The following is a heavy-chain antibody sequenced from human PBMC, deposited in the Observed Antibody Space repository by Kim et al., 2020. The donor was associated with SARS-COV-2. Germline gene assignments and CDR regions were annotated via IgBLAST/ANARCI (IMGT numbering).Heavy chain of an antibody. D-gene: IGHD3-10*01. CDR3: ARAYHYYGSGNYFWGWFDP. J-gene: IGHJ5*02. CDR2: ISGYNVNT. V-gene: IGHV1-18*01. CDR1: GYTFTNYG. Sequence: ASVKVSCKASGYTFTNYGISWVRQAPGQGLEWMGWISGYNVNTNSPQKLQRRVTMTTDTSTSTAYMELRSLRSDDTAVYYCARAYHYYGSGNYFWGWFDPWGQGTLVTVSS.